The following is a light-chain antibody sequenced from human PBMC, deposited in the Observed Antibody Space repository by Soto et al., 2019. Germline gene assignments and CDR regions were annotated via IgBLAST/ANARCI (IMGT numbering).Light chain of an antibody. CDR3: QKYSSVPV. CDR2: AAS. J-gene: IGKJ3*01. Sequence: DIQMTQSPTSLSASVGDRVTITCRASQGIRNYVAWYQQIPGKAPKLLIYAASTLQSGVPSRFSGSGSGKDFPLTINGLQPEDVATYSCQKYSSVPVFGPGTKVEIK. V-gene: IGKV1-27*01. CDR1: QGIRNY.